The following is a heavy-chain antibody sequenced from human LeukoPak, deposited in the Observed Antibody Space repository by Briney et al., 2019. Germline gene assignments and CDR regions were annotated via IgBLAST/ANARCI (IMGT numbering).Heavy chain of an antibody. Sequence: PSETLSLTCTVSGGSISSSSYYWGWIRQPPGKGLEWIGSIYYSGSTYYNPSLKSRVTISVYTSQNQFSLKLSSVTAADTAVYYCARSPQQWLVRVTGAFDIWGQGTMVTVSS. CDR2: IYYSGST. D-gene: IGHD6-19*01. CDR1: GGSISSSSYY. J-gene: IGHJ3*02. CDR3: ARSPQQWLVRVTGAFDI. V-gene: IGHV4-39*01.